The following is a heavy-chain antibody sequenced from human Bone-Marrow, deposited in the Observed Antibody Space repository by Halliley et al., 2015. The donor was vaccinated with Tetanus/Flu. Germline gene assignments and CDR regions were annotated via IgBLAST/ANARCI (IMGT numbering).Heavy chain of an antibody. V-gene: IGHV1-46*01. CDR2: IDPSAAGT. CDR3: ARDNARQWLSNNWFDP. D-gene: IGHD6-19*01. J-gene: IGHJ5*02. Sequence: IIDPSAAGTTYAQKFRGRITMAKDMSTNSVYMTLSSLTSEDPAVYYCARDNARQWLSNNWFDPWGQGTLVTVSS.